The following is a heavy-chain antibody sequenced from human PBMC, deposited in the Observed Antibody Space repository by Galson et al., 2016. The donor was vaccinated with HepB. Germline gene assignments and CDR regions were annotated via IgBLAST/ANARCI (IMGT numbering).Heavy chain of an antibody. CDR3: ATSTSSVGH. V-gene: IGHV3-23*01. D-gene: IGHD6-6*01. Sequence: SLRLSCAASGFTFDSYAMTWVRQAPGKGLEWVSAISGSGLSTYYADSVKARFTISRDSSNNTVSLQMNTLRADDTAVYYCATSTSSVGHWGQGTLVTVSS. J-gene: IGHJ5*02. CDR1: GFTFDSYA. CDR2: ISGSGLST.